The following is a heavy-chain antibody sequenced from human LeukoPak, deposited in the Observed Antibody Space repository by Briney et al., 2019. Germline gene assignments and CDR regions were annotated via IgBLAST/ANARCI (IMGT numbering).Heavy chain of an antibody. D-gene: IGHD3-10*01. V-gene: IGHV1-8*01. CDR2: INPNSGNT. Sequence: GASVKVSCKASGYTFSSYDIHGVRQATGQGLEWMGWINPNSGNTGYEQKFQGRVTVTRNNSISTAYMELSSLRSEDTAVYYCARVSMVRGAAPYNWFDPWGQGTLVTVSS. J-gene: IGHJ5*02. CDR3: ARVSMVRGAAPYNWFDP. CDR1: GYTFSSYD.